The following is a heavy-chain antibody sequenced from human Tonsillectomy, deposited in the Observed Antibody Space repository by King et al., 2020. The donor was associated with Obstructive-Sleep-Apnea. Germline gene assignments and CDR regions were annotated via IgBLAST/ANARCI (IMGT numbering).Heavy chain of an antibody. Sequence: VQLVQSGGGLVQPGGSLRLSCAASGFTVSNNYMSWVRQAPGKGLEWVSVIDSGGTTYYADSVKGRFTISIDNSKNTLNLQMNSLRAEDTAVYYCATVGSFYGMDVWGQGTTVTVSS. J-gene: IGHJ6*02. V-gene: IGHV3-66*01. CDR3: ATVGSFYGMDV. D-gene: IGHD2-15*01. CDR1: GFTVSNNY. CDR2: IDSGGTT.